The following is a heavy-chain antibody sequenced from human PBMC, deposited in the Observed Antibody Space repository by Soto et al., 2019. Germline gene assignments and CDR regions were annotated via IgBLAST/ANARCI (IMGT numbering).Heavy chain of an antibody. CDR3: ARGDRFRCSGDRCFSDGLFLS. CDR1: GFTFGIYS. Sequence: LRLSCAASGFTFGIYSMNWVRQAPGKGLEWISYINGSSSTMYYADSVKGRFIISRDNADNSLYLQMNSLRDADTAVYYCARGDRFRCSGDRCFSDGLFLSWGQGTLVTVSS. CDR2: INGSSSTM. D-gene: IGHD2-15*01. V-gene: IGHV3-48*02. J-gene: IGHJ5*02.